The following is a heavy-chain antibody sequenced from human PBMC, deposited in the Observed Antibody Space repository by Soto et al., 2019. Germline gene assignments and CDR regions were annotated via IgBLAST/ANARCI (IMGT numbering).Heavy chain of an antibody. V-gene: IGHV1-18*01. Sequence: ASVKVSCKASGYTFTSYDINWVRQATGQGLEWMGWISAYNGNTNYAQKLQGRVTMTTDTSTSTAYMELRSLRSDDTAVYYCARSDCSGGSCYSYYFDYWGQGTLVTVSS. CDR1: GYTFTSYD. CDR2: ISAYNGNT. CDR3: ARSDCSGGSCYSYYFDY. J-gene: IGHJ4*02. D-gene: IGHD2-15*01.